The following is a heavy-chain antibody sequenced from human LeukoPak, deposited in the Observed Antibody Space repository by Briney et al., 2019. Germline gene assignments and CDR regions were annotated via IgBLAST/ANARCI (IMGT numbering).Heavy chain of an antibody. CDR1: GSSVSSGSYY. V-gene: IGHV4-61*01. Sequence: SETLFLTCTVSGSSVSSGSYYWSWSPQPPGKGLDWIGYTGSTNWNPSLKSRITISVDTAKNQFSLKLSSVTAADTAVYYCARVPGYNYGYGYFDVWGRGALVTVSS. D-gene: IGHD5-18*01. CDR3: ARVPGYNYGYGYFDV. CDR2: TGST. J-gene: IGHJ2*01.